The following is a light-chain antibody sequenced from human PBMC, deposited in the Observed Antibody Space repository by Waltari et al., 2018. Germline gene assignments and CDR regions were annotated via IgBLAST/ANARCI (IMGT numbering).Light chain of an antibody. J-gene: IGKJ5*01. V-gene: IGKV1-27*01. CDR3: QKYNSALQN. Sequence: DIQMTQSPSSLSASVGDRVTITCRASQGISNYLAWYQQKPGKVPKLLIYAASTLQSGVPSRFSGSGSVTAFTLTISSLQPEDVATYYCQKYNSALQNFGQGTRLEIK. CDR1: QGISNY. CDR2: AAS.